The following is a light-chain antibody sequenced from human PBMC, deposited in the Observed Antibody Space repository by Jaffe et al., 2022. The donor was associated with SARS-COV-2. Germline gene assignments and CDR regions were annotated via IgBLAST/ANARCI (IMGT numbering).Light chain of an antibody. J-gene: IGKJ4*01. V-gene: IGKV2-28*01. CDR2: LGS. CDR1: QSLLHSSGHNY. CDR3: MQALQTPLT. Sequence: DIVMTQSPLSLPVTPGEPASISCRSSQSLLHSSGHNYLDWYLQKPGQSPQLLIYLGSNRASGVPDRFSGSGSGTDFTLKISRVEAEDVGVYYCMQALQTPLTFGGGTKVEIK.